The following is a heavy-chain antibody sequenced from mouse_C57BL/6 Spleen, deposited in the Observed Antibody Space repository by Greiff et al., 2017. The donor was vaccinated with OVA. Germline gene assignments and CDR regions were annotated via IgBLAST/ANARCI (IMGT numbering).Heavy chain of an antibody. CDR3: TRDGGDGYPYYFDY. V-gene: IGHV5-9-1*02. Sequence: EVQLVESGEGLVKPGGSLKLSCAASGFTFSSYAMSWVRQTPEKRLEWVAYISSGGAYIYYADTVKGRFTISRDNARNTLYLQMSSLKSEDTAMYYCTRDGGDGYPYYFDYWGQGTTLTVSS. CDR1: GFTFSSYA. CDR2: ISSGGAYI. J-gene: IGHJ2*01. D-gene: IGHD2-3*01.